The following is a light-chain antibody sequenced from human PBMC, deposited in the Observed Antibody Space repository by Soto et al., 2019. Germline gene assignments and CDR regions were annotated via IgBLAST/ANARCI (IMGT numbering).Light chain of an antibody. CDR1: SSNIGNNY. CDR2: ENN. V-gene: IGLV1-51*02. CDR3: GTWDSSLSARGAV. Sequence: QSVLTQPPSVSAAPGQTVTISCSGSSSNIGNNYVSWYQQLPGTAPKLLIYENNKRPSGIPDRFSGSKSGTSATLGITGLQTGDEADYYCGTWDSSLSARGAVFGGGTQLTVL. J-gene: IGLJ7*01.